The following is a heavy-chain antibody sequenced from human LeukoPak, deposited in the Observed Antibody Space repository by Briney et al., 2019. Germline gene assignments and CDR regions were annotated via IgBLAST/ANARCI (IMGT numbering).Heavy chain of an antibody. CDR2: IFYSGST. J-gene: IGHJ5*02. V-gene: IGHV4-59*08. D-gene: IGHD4-17*01. CDR3: ARHPTTSWFDP. CDR1: GHSISRYY. Sequence: SDTLSLPCTVSGHSISRYYERWIPQPPGKGLEWIGYIFYSGSTNYNPSLKSRVTISLDTSKNQFSLKLSSVTAADTAVYYCARHPTTSWFDPWGQGTLVTVSS.